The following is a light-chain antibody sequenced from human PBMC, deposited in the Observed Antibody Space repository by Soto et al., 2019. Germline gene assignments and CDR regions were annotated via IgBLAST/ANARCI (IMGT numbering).Light chain of an antibody. CDR1: QSLHSNF. Sequence: EMVLTQSPATLSLSPGERATLSCRASQSLHSNFLVWYQQKPGQAPRLLISSASRRATSIPDRFSGSGSGTDFTRTISRLDPEDFAVYYCQQYGSSPSFGQGTKVDIK. J-gene: IGKJ1*01. V-gene: IGKV3-20*01. CDR2: SAS. CDR3: QQYGSSPS.